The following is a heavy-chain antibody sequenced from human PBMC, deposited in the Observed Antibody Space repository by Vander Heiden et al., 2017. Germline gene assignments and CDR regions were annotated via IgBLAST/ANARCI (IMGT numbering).Heavy chain of an antibody. Sequence: EVQLVESGGGLVQPGRSLRLSCAASGCTFDDYAMHWVRQAPGKGLEWVAGISWNSGSIGYADSVKGRFTISRDNAKNSLYLQMNSLRAEDTALYYCAKDKQGYSSGWYALVDAFDIWGQGTMVTVSS. CDR3: AKDKQGYSSGWYALVDAFDI. V-gene: IGHV3-9*01. CDR2: ISWNSGSI. D-gene: IGHD6-19*01. CDR1: GCTFDDYA. J-gene: IGHJ3*02.